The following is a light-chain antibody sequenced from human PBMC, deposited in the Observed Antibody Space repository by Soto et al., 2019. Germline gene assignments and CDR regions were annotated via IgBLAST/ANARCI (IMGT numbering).Light chain of an antibody. Sequence: DIQMTQSPSSLSASVGDRVTITCRASQSISSYLNWYQQKPGKAPKLLIYAASFLQSGVPSRFTGSGSGTDCTLTISSLQPEDFATYYCQPRKTFGQGTKVEIK. CDR2: AAS. CDR3: QPRKT. V-gene: IGKV1-39*01. CDR1: QSISSY. J-gene: IGKJ1*01.